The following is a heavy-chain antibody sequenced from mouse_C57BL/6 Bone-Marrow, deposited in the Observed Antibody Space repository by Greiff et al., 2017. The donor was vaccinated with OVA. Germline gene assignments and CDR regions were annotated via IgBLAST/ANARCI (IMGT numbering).Heavy chain of an antibody. Sequence: EVKVVESGGGLVKPGGSLKLSCAASGFTFSSYAMSWVRQTPEKRLEWVATLSDGGSYTYYPDNVKGRFTISRDNAKNNLYLQMSHLKSEDTAMYYCARGDITTVLYWYFDVWGTGTTVTVSS. V-gene: IGHV5-4*03. CDR1: GFTFSSYA. CDR2: LSDGGSYT. D-gene: IGHD1-1*01. J-gene: IGHJ1*03. CDR3: ARGDITTVLYWYFDV.